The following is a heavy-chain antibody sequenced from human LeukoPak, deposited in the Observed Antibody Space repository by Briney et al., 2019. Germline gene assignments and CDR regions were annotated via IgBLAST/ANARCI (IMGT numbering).Heavy chain of an antibody. V-gene: IGHV3-11*05. CDR1: GFTFSDYY. Sequence: GGSLRLSCAASGFTFSDYYMSWIRQAPGKGLEWVSYISSSSSYTNYADSVKGRFTISRDNAKNSLYLQMNSLRAEDTAAYYCARGPSRRQGWLVTLDYWGQGTLVTVSS. J-gene: IGHJ4*02. CDR2: ISSSSSYT. D-gene: IGHD6-19*01. CDR3: ARGPSRRQGWLVTLDY.